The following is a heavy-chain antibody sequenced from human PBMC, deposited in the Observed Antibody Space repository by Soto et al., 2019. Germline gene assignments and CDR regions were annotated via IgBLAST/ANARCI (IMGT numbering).Heavy chain of an antibody. CDR2: ISGSGTTI. Sequence: GGSLRLSCVASGFTFSTYEMNWVRLPPGKGLEWVSYISGSGTTIYYPDSVKGRFTISRGNARNSLYLQMNSLRAEDTAFYYCAREREDAFDIWGQGTMVTVSS. D-gene: IGHD1-26*01. CDR1: GFTFSTYE. V-gene: IGHV3-48*03. CDR3: AREREDAFDI. J-gene: IGHJ3*02.